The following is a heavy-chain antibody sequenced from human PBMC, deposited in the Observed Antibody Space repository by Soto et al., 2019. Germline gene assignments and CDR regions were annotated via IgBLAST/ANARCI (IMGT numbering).Heavy chain of an antibody. Sequence: GGSLRLSCAASGLTFSSYGMHWVRQPPDKGLKWVAVILHDGSKKYYADSVKGRFTISRDNSKNTLFLQMNSLRIEDTAMYYCAKDKGYDVLTLDGMDVSGQGSTDLGSS. J-gene: IGHJ6*02. CDR2: ILHDGSKK. CDR1: GLTFSSYG. V-gene: IGHV3-30*18. CDR3: AKDKGYDVLTLDGMDV. D-gene: IGHD3-9*01.